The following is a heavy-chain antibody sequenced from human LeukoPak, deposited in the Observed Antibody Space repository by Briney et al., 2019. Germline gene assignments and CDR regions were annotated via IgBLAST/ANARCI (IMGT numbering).Heavy chain of an antibody. D-gene: IGHD3-16*01. CDR2: ISGDYGYT. CDR3: ARNKTTGGGGFDY. V-gene: IGHV1-18*04. Sequence: GASVKVSCKASGYTFNSHGISWIRQAPGQVPEWMGWISGDYGYTKYAQKFQGRVTMTTDTSTDTSYMELRSLRSDDTAVYYCARNKTTGGGGFDYWGQGTLITVSS. CDR1: GYTFNSHG. J-gene: IGHJ4*02.